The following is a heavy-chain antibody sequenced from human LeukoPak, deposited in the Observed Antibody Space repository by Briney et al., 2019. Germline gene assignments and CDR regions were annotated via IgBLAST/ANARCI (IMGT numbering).Heavy chain of an antibody. J-gene: IGHJ5*02. CDR2: ISGDCGST. V-gene: IGHV3-43*02. D-gene: IGHD2-2*01. CDR3: AKDIDPYCSSTSCYSNWFDP. CDR1: GFTFDDYA. Sequence: VGSLRLSCAASGFTFDDYAMHWVRQAPGKGLEWVSLISGDCGSTYYADSVKGRFTISRDNSKNSLYLQMTSLRTEDTALYYCAKDIDPYCSSTSCYSNWFDPWGQGTLVTVSS.